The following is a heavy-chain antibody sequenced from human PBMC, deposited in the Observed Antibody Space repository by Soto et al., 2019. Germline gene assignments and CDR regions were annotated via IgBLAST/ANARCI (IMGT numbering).Heavy chain of an antibody. CDR2: IIPILGIA. D-gene: IGHD6-19*01. CDR1: GGSFSSYT. J-gene: IGHJ5*02. Sequence: SVKVSCKASGGSFSSYTIRWVRQAPGQGLEWMGRIIPILGIANYAQKFQGRVTITADKSTSTAYMELSSLRSEDTAVYYCARDHFLGSSSVHGPRGQGTLVPGSS. V-gene: IGHV1-69*04. CDR3: ARDHFLGSSSVHGP.